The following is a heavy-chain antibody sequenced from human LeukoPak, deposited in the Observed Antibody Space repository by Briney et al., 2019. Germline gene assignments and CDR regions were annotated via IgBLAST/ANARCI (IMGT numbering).Heavy chain of an antibody. J-gene: IGHJ3*02. CDR1: GGSISSGDYY. CDR3: ARVVPGRGGDAFDI. Sequence: SETLSLTCTVSGGSISSGDYYWSWIRQPPGKGLEWIGYIYYSGSTNYNPSLKSRVTISVDTSKNQFSLKLSSVTAADTAVYYCARVVPGRGGDAFDIWGQGTMVTVSS. V-gene: IGHV4-61*08. CDR2: IYYSGST. D-gene: IGHD3-10*01.